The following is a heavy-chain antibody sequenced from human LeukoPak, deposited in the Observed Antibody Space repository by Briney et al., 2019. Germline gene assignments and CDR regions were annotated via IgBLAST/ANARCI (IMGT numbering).Heavy chain of an antibody. CDR3: TRGTGIARPDY. Sequence: GGSLRLSCAASGFTVSSNYMSWVRQAPGKGLEWVAAISNSGGNTYYADSVKGRFTISRDNSNSTLYLQMYSLRAEDTALYYCTRGTGIARPDYWGQGTLVTVSS. V-gene: IGHV3-23*01. J-gene: IGHJ4*02. CDR2: ISNSGGNT. D-gene: IGHD6-6*01. CDR1: GFTVSSNY.